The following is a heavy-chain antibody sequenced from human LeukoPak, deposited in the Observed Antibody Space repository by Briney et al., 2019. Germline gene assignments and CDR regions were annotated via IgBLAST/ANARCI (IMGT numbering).Heavy chain of an antibody. CDR2: IYYSGST. V-gene: IGHV4-61*05. CDR1: GGSISSSQYY. J-gene: IGHJ4*02. CDR3: ARAVSGRFDY. Sequence: SETLSLTCTVSGGSISSSQYYWAWIRQPPGKGLEWTGYIYYSGSTNYNPSLNSRVTISVDTSKNQFSLRLSSVTAADTAIYYCARAVSGRFDYWGQGTLVTVSS. D-gene: IGHD6-19*01.